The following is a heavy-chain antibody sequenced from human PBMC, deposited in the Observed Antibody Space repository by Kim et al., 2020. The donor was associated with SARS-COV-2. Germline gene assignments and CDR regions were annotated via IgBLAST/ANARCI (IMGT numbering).Heavy chain of an antibody. CDR3: ARVVEEGVTTFGMSDAFDI. CDR2: IYYSGST. J-gene: IGHJ3*02. CDR1: GGSVSSGSYY. V-gene: IGHV4-61*01. Sequence: SETLSLTCTVSGGSVSSGSYYWSWIRQPPGKGLEWIGYIYYSGSTNYNPSLKSRVTISVDTSKNQFSLKLSSVTAADTAVYYCARVVEEGVTTFGMSDAFDIWGQGTMVTVSS. D-gene: IGHD4-17*01.